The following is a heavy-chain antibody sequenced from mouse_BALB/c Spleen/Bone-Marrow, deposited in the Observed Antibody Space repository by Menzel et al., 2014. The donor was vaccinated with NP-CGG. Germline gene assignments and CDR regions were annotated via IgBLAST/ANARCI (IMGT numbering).Heavy chain of an antibody. Sequence: EVKLMESGGDLVKPGGSLKLSCAASGFTFSNYGMSWVLQTPDKRLEWVATISSGGSYTYYPDSVKGRFTISRDNAKNTLYLQMSSLKSEDTAMYYCARPMINTYFDHWGQGTTLTVSS. V-gene: IGHV5-6*01. CDR3: ARPMINTYFDH. CDR2: ISSGGSYT. D-gene: IGHD2-4*01. CDR1: GFTFSNYG. J-gene: IGHJ2*01.